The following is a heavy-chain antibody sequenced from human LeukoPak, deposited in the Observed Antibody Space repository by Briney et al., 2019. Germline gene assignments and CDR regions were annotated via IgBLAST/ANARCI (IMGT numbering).Heavy chain of an antibody. V-gene: IGHV4-4*02. D-gene: IGHD3-9*01. CDR3: ARAHVDILTGYDY. CDR2: IYHSGST. J-gene: IGHJ4*02. CDR1: GGSISSSNW. Sequence: SGTLSLTCAVSGGSISSSNWWSWVRQPPGKGLEWIGEIYHSGSTNYNPSLKSRVTISVDTSKNQFSLKLSSVTAADTAVYYCARAHVDILTGYDYWGQGTLVTVSS.